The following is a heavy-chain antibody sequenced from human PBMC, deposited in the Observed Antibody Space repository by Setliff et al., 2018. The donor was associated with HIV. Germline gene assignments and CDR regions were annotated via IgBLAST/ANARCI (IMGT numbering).Heavy chain of an antibody. V-gene: IGHV1-2*02. CDR1: GYTLSSHY. D-gene: IGHD3-3*01. Sequence: ASEKVSCKASGYTLSSHYIHWVRQAPEHRPEWVGWINPQTGGTNFAQKFQGRITMTSDTSVNTVFIELSRLKSDDTALYYCARDLRNSNTLFGVLNFVFDLWGQGTLVTV. J-gene: IGHJ4*02. CDR3: ARDLRNSNTLFGVLNFVFDL. CDR2: INPQTGGT.